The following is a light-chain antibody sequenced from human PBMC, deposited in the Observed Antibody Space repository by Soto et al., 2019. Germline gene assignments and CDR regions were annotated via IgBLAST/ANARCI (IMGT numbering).Light chain of an antibody. CDR3: QLYGNSPLFT. Sequence: ESVLTQSPGTLSLSPGERATLSCRASQSVSSNYLAWYQQKPGLAPRLLIYAASSRATGVPDRFSGSGSGTEFTLTISGLEPEDSAMYYCQLYGNSPLFTFGQGTRLEI. CDR2: AAS. J-gene: IGKJ2*01. V-gene: IGKV3-20*01. CDR1: QSVSSNY.